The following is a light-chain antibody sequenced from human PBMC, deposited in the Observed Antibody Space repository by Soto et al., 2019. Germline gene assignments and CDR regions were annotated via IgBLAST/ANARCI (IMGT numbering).Light chain of an antibody. Sequence: SYELTQPPSVSVAPGQTARMTCAGNDIGSKSVHWYQKRPGQAPVLVVCDDSDRPSGIPQRFSGSNSGTTATLIISRVEAGDEADYFCQVWDISSDHVVFGGGTKLTVL. CDR1: DIGSKS. CDR3: QVWDISSDHVV. V-gene: IGLV3-21*02. J-gene: IGLJ2*01. CDR2: DDS.